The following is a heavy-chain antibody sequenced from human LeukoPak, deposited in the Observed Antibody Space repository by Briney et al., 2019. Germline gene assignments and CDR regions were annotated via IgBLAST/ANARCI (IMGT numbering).Heavy chain of an antibody. V-gene: IGHV1-69*05. CDR3: ARVWYSSSWYYFDY. D-gene: IGHD6-13*01. J-gene: IGHJ4*02. CDR1: GGTFSSYA. Sequence: ASVKVSCKASGGTFSSYAISWVRQAPGQGLEWMGGIIPIFGTANYAQKFQGRVTITTDESTSTAYMGLSSLRSEDTAVYYCARVWYSSSWYYFDYWGQGTLVTVSS. CDR2: IIPIFGTA.